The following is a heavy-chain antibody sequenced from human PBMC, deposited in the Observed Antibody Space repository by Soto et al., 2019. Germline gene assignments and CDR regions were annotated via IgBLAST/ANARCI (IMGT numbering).Heavy chain of an antibody. J-gene: IGHJ5*02. D-gene: IGHD2-8*02. V-gene: IGHV1-8*01. Sequence: QEQLVQSGAEVKKPGASVKVSCKTSGYTFTDYDINWVRQAPGQGLEWIGWMNPNSGETGYAQKFQVRVTMTRSASLSTAYLELSSLRSEDTAVYYCARVAVSARPRWYNWFDPWGQGTLVTVSS. CDR2: MNPNSGET. CDR1: GYTFTDYD. CDR3: ARVAVSARPRWYNWFDP.